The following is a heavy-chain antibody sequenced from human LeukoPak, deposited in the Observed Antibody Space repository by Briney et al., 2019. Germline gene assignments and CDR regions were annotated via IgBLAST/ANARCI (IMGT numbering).Heavy chain of an antibody. V-gene: IGHV3-30-3*01. CDR2: ISYDGSNK. D-gene: IGHD5-18*01. Sequence: SGGSLRLSCAASGFTFSSYAMRWVRQAPGKGLEWVAVISYDGSNKYYADSVKGRFTISRDNSKNTLYLQMNSLRAEDTAVYYCARGGGYSYGPTPAGMDVWGQGTTVTVSS. CDR1: GFTFSSYA. J-gene: IGHJ6*02. CDR3: ARGGGYSYGPTPAGMDV.